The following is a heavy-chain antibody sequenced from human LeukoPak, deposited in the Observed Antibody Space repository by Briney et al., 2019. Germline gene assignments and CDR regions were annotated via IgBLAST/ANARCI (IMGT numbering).Heavy chain of an antibody. J-gene: IGHJ4*02. CDR2: IYYSGST. CDR3: ARIIIWGSYRAHFDY. Sequence: PSETLSLTCTVSGGSISSSSYYWGWIRRPPGKGLEWIGSIYYSGSTYYNPSLKSRVTISVDTSKNQFSLKLSSVTAADTAVYYCARIIIWGSYRAHFDYWGQGTLVTVSS. D-gene: IGHD3-16*02. CDR1: GGSISSSSYY. V-gene: IGHV4-39*07.